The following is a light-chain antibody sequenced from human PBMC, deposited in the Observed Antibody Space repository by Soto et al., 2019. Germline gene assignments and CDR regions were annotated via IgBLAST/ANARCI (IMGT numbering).Light chain of an antibody. Sequence: SALTQPPSMSAAPGQKVTISCSGSSSNIGNNYVSWYQQLPGTAPKLLIYENNKRPSGIPDRFSGSKSGTSGTLGITGLQTGDEADYYCGTWDSSLSVYVFGTGTKVTVL. CDR2: ENN. CDR1: SSNIGNNY. J-gene: IGLJ1*01. V-gene: IGLV1-51*02. CDR3: GTWDSSLSVYV.